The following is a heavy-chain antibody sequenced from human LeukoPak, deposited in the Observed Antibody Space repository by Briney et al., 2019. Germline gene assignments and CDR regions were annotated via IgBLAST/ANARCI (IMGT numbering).Heavy chain of an antibody. D-gene: IGHD4-23*01. Sequence: GGSLRLSCAASGFTFRNAWMNWVRQAPGKGLVWVSYISSSSSTIYYADSVKGRFTISRDNAKNSLYLQMNSLRDEDTAVYYCARDRRSGYGGNAYLKYWGQGTLVTVSS. V-gene: IGHV3-48*02. CDR2: ISSSSSTI. CDR1: GFTFRNAW. J-gene: IGHJ4*02. CDR3: ARDRRSGYGGNAYLKY.